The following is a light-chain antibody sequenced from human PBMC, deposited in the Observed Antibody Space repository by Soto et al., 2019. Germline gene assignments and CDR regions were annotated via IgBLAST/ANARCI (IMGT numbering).Light chain of an antibody. CDR1: SSDVGGYNY. Sequence: ALTQPASAAGSSGQSITISCTGTSSDVGGYNYVSWYQQHPGKAPKLMIYDVSNRPSGVSNRFSGSKSGNTASLTISVLQAEDEADYYCSSYTSSSTLDVVFGGGTKVTVL. J-gene: IGLJ2*01. V-gene: IGLV2-14*01. CDR3: SSYTSSSTLDVV. CDR2: DVS.